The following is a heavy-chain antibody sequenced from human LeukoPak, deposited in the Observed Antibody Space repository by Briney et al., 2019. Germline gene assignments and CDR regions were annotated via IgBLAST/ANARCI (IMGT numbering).Heavy chain of an antibody. D-gene: IGHD5-18*01. V-gene: IGHV4-59*08. CDR2: IYYSGST. CDR3: ARGAIFYTAIDSYYFDY. Sequence: SETLSLTCTVSGGSISSYYWSWIRQPPGKGLEWIGYIYYSGSTNYNPSLKSRVTISVDTSKNQFSLKLSSVTAADTAVYYCARGAIFYTAIDSYYFDYWGQGTLVTVSS. J-gene: IGHJ4*02. CDR1: GGSISSYY.